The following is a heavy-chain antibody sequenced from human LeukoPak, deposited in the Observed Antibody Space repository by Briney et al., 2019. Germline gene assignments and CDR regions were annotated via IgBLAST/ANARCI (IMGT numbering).Heavy chain of an antibody. D-gene: IGHD3-10*01. Sequence: SETLSLTCTVSGGSFSSYYWSWIRQPAGKGLEWIGYIYYSGSTNYNPSLKSRVTISVDTSKNQFSLKLSSVTATDTAVYYCARLDYYASGFFEYWGRGTLVTVSS. J-gene: IGHJ4*02. CDR3: ARLDYYASGFFEY. CDR1: GGSFSSYY. CDR2: IYYSGST. V-gene: IGHV4-59*08.